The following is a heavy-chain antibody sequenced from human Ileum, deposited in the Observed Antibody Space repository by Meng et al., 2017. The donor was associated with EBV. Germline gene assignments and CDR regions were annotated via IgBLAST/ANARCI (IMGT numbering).Heavy chain of an antibody. CDR3: ASAYDYGDYEAFAY. J-gene: IGHJ4*02. CDR1: GGAISTGNFY. Sequence: QLRVQESGPGLVKPSEPLSLTCTVSGGAISTGNFYWGRIRQSPGKALECIGTIYYRGNTFYNPSLKSRLTISIDTSKNEFSLTLRSVTAADTALYYCASAYDYGDYEAFAYWGPGSLSPSPQ. V-gene: IGHV4-39*07. CDR2: IYYRGNT. D-gene: IGHD4-17*01.